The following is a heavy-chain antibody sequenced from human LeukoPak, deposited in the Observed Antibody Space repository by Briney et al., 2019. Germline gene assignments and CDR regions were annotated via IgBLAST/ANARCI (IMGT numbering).Heavy chain of an antibody. CDR3: ARAPVTSCRGAFCYPFDY. D-gene: IGHD2-15*01. J-gene: IGHJ4*02. V-gene: IGHV3-72*01. CDR1: GFTFSDHY. Sequence: GGSLRLSCAASGFTFSDHYMDWVRQAPGKGLEWVGRIRKRANSYSTEYAASVKGRFTISRDDSKNSLFMQMNSLRAEDAAVYYCARAPVTSCRGAFCYPFDYWGPGILVTVSS. CDR2: IRKRANSYST.